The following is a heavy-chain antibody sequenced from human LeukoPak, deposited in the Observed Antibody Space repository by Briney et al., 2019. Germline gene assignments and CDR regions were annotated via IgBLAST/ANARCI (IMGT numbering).Heavy chain of an antibody. D-gene: IGHD5-24*01. CDR2: LNPNSGDI. V-gene: IGHV1-2*02. J-gene: IGHJ4*02. Sequence: ASVRVSCKASGYTFTDYYMHWVRQAPGQGLEWMGWLNPNSGDINYAQKFQGRVSMTRDSSISTAYMDLSDLRSDDTAVYSCARGRNIEMTTMSGGSDYWGQGTLVTVSS. CDR3: ARGRNIEMTTMSGGSDY. CDR1: GYTFTDYY.